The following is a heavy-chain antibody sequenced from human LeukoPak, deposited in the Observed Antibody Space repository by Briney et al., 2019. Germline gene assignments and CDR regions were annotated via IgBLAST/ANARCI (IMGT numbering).Heavy chain of an antibody. Sequence: GGSLRLSCAASGFTFSSYGMHWVRQTPGKGLEWVAVIWYDGSHKYYADSVKGRFTISRDNSKNTLYLQMNSLRAEDTAVYYCARVGHDILTGIDYWGQGTLVTVSS. CDR3: ARVGHDILTGIDY. V-gene: IGHV3-33*01. CDR1: GFTFSSYG. D-gene: IGHD3-9*01. CDR2: IWYDGSHK. J-gene: IGHJ4*02.